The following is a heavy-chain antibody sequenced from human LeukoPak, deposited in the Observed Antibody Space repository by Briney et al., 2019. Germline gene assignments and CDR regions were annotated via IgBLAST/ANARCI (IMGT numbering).Heavy chain of an antibody. CDR1: GYTFTGYY. CDR3: ARVLYYYDSDAFDI. Sequence: ASVKVSCKASGYTFTGYYMHWVRQAPGQGLEWMGWINPNSGGTNYAQKFQGRVTMTRDTSISTAYMELSSLRSEDTAVYYCARVLYYYDSDAFDIWGQGTMVTVSS. CDR2: INPNSGGT. J-gene: IGHJ3*02. V-gene: IGHV1-2*02. D-gene: IGHD3-22*01.